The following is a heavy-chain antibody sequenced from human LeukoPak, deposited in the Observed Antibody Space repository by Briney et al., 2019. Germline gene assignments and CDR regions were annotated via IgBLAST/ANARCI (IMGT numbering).Heavy chain of an antibody. V-gene: IGHV1-18*01. CDR3: ARVPYDSSGYYRD. D-gene: IGHD3-22*01. Sequence: GASVKVSCKASGYTITSYGISWVRQAPGQGLEWMGWISPHNGNTKYAQKLQGRVTMTTDTSTSTVYMELRSLRSDDTAVYYCARVPYDSSGYYRDWGQGTLVTVSS. CDR2: ISPHNGNT. CDR1: GYTITSYG. J-gene: IGHJ4*02.